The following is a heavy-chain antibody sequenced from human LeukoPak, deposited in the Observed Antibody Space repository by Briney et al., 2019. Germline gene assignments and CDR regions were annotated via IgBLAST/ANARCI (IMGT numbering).Heavy chain of an antibody. CDR2: INHSVST. J-gene: IGHJ5*02. CDR1: GGSFSVDY. Sequence: PSETLSLTCAVYGGSFSVDYWSWSRQPPGKGLEWSGEINHSVSTNYNPSLKSRVTISVDTSKKQFSLKLSSVTAADTAAYYCARGCIRPGYYGSGSYYTWFDPWGQGTLVTVSS. V-gene: IGHV4-34*01. CDR3: ARGCIRPGYYGSGSYYTWFDP. D-gene: IGHD3-10*01.